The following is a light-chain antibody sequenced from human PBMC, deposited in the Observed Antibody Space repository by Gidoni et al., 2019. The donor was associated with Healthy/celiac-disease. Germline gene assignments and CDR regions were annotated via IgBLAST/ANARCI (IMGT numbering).Light chain of an antibody. CDR2: DVS. J-gene: IGLJ3*02. CDR3: SSYTSSSTLGV. CDR1: SSDVGGYNY. V-gene: IGLV2-14*01. Sequence: QSALTQPASVSGSPGQSITISCTGTSSDVGGYNYVSWYQQHPGKAPKLMIYDVSNRPSGVSNHISGLQAEDEADYYCSSYTSSSTLGVFGGGTKLTVL.